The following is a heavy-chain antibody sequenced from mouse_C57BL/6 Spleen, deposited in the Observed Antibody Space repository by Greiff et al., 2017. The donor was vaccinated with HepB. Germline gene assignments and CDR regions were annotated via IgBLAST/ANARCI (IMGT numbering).Heavy chain of an antibody. CDR1: GYTFTDYY. CDR2: INPNNGGT. Sequence: EVQLQQSGPELVKPGASVKISCKASGYTFTDYYMNWVKQSHGKSLEWIGDINPNNGGTSYNQKFKGKATLTVDKSSSTAYMELRSLTSEDSAVYYCARGDSPDYWGQGTPLTVSS. V-gene: IGHV1-26*01. J-gene: IGHJ2*01. CDR3: ARGDSPDY.